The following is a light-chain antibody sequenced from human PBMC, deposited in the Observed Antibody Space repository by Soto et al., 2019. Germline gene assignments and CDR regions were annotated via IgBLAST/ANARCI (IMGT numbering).Light chain of an antibody. Sequence: QSVLTQPPSVSGAPGQRVTISCTGSSSNIGAGYPVHWYQQLPGTAPKLLVAGNRPSGVPDRFSVSKSGASASLAITGLQAEDEADYYCNSYAGTSYVFGTGTKLTVL. J-gene: IGLJ1*01. CDR2: G. CDR3: NSYAGTSYV. V-gene: IGLV1-40*01. CDR1: SSNIGAGYP.